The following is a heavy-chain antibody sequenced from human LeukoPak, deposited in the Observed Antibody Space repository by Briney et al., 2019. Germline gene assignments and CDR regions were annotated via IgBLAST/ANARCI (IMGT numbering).Heavy chain of an antibody. V-gene: IGHV3-15*01. D-gene: IGHD5-18*01. CDR2: IKSKTDGGTT. Sequence: KSGGSLRLSCAASRFTFSNAWMSWVRQAPGKGLEWVGRIKSKTDGGTTDYAAPVKGRFTISRDDSKNTLYLQMNSLKTEDTAVYYCTTASQYSYLSYYYYMDVWGKGTTVTVSS. CDR1: RFTFSNAW. J-gene: IGHJ6*03. CDR3: TTASQYSYLSYYYYMDV.